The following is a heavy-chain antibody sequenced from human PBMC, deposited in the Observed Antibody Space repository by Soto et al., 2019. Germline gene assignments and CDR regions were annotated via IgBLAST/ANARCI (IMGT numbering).Heavy chain of an antibody. V-gene: IGHV1-18*01. Sequence: ASVKVSCKASGYTFTSYGISWVRQAPGQGLEWMGWISAYNGNTNYARKLQGRVTMTTDTSTSTAYMELRSLRSDDTAVYYCARVKGYCSSTSCYYYYYYMDVWGKGTTVTVSS. D-gene: IGHD2-2*01. CDR2: ISAYNGNT. CDR3: ARVKGYCSSTSCYYYYYYMDV. CDR1: GYTFTSYG. J-gene: IGHJ6*03.